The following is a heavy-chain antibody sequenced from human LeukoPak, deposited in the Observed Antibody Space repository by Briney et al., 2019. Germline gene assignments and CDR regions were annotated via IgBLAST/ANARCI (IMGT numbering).Heavy chain of an antibody. D-gene: IGHD3-3*01. Sequence: GRSLRLSCTASGFTFGDYAMSWFRQAPGKGLEWVGFIRSKAYGGTTEYAASVKGRFTISRDDSKSIAYLQMNSLKTEDTAVYYCTRVDTIFGVVFDYWGQGTLVTVSS. CDR3: TRVDTIFGVVFDY. CDR2: IRSKAYGGTT. J-gene: IGHJ4*02. V-gene: IGHV3-49*03. CDR1: GFTFGDYA.